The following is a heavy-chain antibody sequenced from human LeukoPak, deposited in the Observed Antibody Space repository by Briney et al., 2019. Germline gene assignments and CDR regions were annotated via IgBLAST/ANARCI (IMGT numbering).Heavy chain of an antibody. CDR3: AGDEGRRYCSGGSCYRRYYYFDY. D-gene: IGHD2-15*01. V-gene: IGHV1-69*13. J-gene: IGHJ4*02. CDR1: GGTFSSYA. CDR2: IIPIFGTA. Sequence: GASVKVSCKASGGTFSSYAISWVRQAPGQGLEWMGGIIPIFGTANYAQKFQGRVTITADESTSTAYMELSSLRSEDTAVYYCAGDEGRRYCSGGSCYRRYYYFDYWGQGTLVTVSS.